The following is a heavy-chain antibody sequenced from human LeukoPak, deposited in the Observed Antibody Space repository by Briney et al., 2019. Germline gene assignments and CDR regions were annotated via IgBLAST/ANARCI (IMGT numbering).Heavy chain of an antibody. J-gene: IGHJ4*02. CDR3: ARVSYSGNYYGFDY. V-gene: IGHV4-34*01. CDR1: GGSFSGYY. CDR2: INHSGST. D-gene: IGHD1-26*01. Sequence: SETLSLTCAVYGGSFSGYYWSWIRQPPGKGLEWIGEINHSGSTNYNPSLKSRVTISVDTSKNQFSLKLSSVTAADTAVYYCARVSYSGNYYGFDYWGQGTLVTVSS.